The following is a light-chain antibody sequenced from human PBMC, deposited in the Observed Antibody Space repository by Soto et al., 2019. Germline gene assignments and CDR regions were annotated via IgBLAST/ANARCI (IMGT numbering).Light chain of an antibody. CDR1: QSVSSN. J-gene: IGKJ2*02. CDR2: GAS. CDR3: QQYNNWFGT. V-gene: IGKV3-15*01. Sequence: EIVMTQSPATLSVSPGERATLSCRASQSVSSNLAWYQQKPGQAPRLLIYGASTRATGIPARFSGSGSGTEFTLTISSLQPEDFAVYYCQQYNNWFGTFGQGTKLEIK.